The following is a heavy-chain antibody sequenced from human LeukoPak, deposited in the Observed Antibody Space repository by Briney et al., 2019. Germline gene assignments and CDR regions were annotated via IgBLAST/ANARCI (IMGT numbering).Heavy chain of an antibody. CDR3: ARVTNGYCSGGSSSSRGALGY. D-gene: IGHD2-15*01. Sequence: SETLSLTCAVYGGSFSGYYWSWIRQPPGKGLGWIGEDNHCGNTNYNPSLKSRVTISVDTSKNQFSLKLSSVTAADTAVYYCARVTNGYCSGGSSSSRGALGYWGQGTLVTVSS. V-gene: IGHV4-34*01. CDR1: GGSFSGYY. CDR2: DNHCGNT. J-gene: IGHJ4*02.